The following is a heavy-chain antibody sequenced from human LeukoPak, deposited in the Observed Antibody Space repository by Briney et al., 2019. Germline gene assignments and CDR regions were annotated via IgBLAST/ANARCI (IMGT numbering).Heavy chain of an antibody. CDR2: ISSSSSYI. V-gene: IGHV3-21*01. Sequence: GGSLRLSCAASGFTFSSYSINWVRHAPGKGLGWVSSISSSSSYIYYADSVKGRFTISRDNVKNSLYVQMNSLRAEDTAVYYCARDRMATIDSFDIWGQGTMVTVSS. D-gene: IGHD5-24*01. J-gene: IGHJ3*02. CDR3: ARDRMATIDSFDI. CDR1: GFTFSSYS.